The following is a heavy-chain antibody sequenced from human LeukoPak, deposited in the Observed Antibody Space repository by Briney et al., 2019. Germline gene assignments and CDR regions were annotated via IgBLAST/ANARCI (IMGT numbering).Heavy chain of an antibody. CDR2: ISSSSSYI. Sequence: GGSLRLSCAASGFTFSSYSMNWVRQAPGKGLEWVSSISSSSSYIYYADSVKGRFTISRDNAKNSLYLQMNSLRDEDTAVYYCARDRGFGERRYGMDVWGQGTTVTVSS. CDR3: ARDRGFGERRYGMDV. CDR1: GFTFSSYS. J-gene: IGHJ6*02. D-gene: IGHD3-10*01. V-gene: IGHV3-21*01.